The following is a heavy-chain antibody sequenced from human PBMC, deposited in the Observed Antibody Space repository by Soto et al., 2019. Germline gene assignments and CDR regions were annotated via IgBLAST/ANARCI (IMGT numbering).Heavy chain of an antibody. J-gene: IGHJ6*02. CDR3: ARPPSDYYASSGSRRYYYYGMDI. CDR2: KPQHGSHK. D-gene: IGHD3-22*01. CDR1: GFTFSSYA. Sequence: GGSLRLSCAASGFTFSSYAMHWVRQAPGKGLEWVAVKPQHGSHKYYADAVKSRFTITRDNSKNTLYLQMNSLRAEDTAVYYYARPPSDYYASSGSRRYYYYGMDIRGQGTTVT. V-gene: IGHV3-30-3*01.